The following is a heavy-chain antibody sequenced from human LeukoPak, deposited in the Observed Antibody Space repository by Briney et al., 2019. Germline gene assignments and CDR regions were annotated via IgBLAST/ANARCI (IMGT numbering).Heavy chain of an antibody. CDR3: ARERMYSGSGSTFPYYDY. CDR1: GFTFSSYW. D-gene: IGHD3-10*01. CDR2: IKTDGSEK. J-gene: IGHJ4*02. Sequence: PGRSLRLSCAASGFTFSSYWMSWVRQSPGKGLEWVANIKTDGSEKYYVDSVKGRFTISRDNARNALFLEMNSLRAKDTAVYYCARERMYSGSGSTFPYYDYWGQGTLVIVSS. V-gene: IGHV3-7*01.